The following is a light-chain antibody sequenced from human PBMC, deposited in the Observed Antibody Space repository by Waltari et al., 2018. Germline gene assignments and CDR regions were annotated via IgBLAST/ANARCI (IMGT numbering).Light chain of an antibody. J-gene: IGKJ1*01. Sequence: DIQMTQSPSFVSASVGDRVTITCRASRTIDTYLNWYQQKPGKAPTLLIHTASTLQTGVPSRFTGSGSGTVFTLTISGLQVEDIATYYCQQSSTTPPTFGQGTKIELK. CDR2: TAS. CDR1: RTIDTY. CDR3: QQSSTTPPT. V-gene: IGKV1-39*01.